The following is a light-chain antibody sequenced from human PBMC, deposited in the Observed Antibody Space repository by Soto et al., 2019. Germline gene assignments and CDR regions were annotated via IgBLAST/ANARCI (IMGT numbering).Light chain of an antibody. CDR3: QQYGSSQWT. CDR1: QSVSSSY. J-gene: IGKJ1*01. CDR2: GAS. V-gene: IGKV3-20*01. Sequence: EMVLTQSPGTLSLSPGERAALSCRASQSVSSSYLAWYQQKPGQAPRLLIYGASSRATGIPDRFSGSGSGTDFTLTISRLEAEDFAVYYWQQYGSSQWTFGQGTKVEIK.